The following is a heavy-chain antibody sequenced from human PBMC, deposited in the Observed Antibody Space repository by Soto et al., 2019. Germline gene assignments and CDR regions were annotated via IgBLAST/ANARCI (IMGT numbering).Heavy chain of an antibody. CDR2: ISSSSSTI. Sequence: EVQLVESGGGLVQPGGSLRLSCAASGFTFSSYSMNWVRQAPGKGLEWVSYISSSSSTIYYADSVKGRFTISRDNAKNSLYLQMNSLRAEDTAVYYCARPDAGYGDYWGTFDYWGQGTLVTVSS. J-gene: IGHJ4*02. CDR3: ARPDAGYGDYWGTFDY. D-gene: IGHD4-17*01. CDR1: GFTFSSYS. V-gene: IGHV3-48*01.